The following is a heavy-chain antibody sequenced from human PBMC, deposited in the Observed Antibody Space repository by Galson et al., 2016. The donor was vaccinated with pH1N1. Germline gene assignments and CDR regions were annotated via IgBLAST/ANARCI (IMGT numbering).Heavy chain of an antibody. Sequence: PALVKPTQTLTLTCTVSGFSLSSHGEGVAWIRQSPGKALEWLALIFWDDDARYSPFLNSRLTIAKDTSKNQVVLTMTNMGPVDAGTYYCAHRPGGGSFDFWGQGSLVTVSS. V-gene: IGHV2-5*02. CDR1: GFSLSSHGEG. CDR3: AHRPGGGSFDF. CDR2: IFWDDDA. J-gene: IGHJ4*02. D-gene: IGHD3-16*01.